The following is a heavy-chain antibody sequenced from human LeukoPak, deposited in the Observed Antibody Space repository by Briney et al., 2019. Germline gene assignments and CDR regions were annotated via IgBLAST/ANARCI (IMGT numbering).Heavy chain of an antibody. D-gene: IGHD1-26*01. CDR3: AKGALGAAYWYFDV. CDR2: STGGST. J-gene: IGHJ2*01. Sequence: GGSLRLSCAASGFSFSSYAMSWVRQAPGKGLEWVSASTGGSTYYPDSVNGRFTVSRDNSKNTLYLQLNSLRAEDTAVYYCAKGALGAAYWYFDVWGRGTLVSVSS. V-gene: IGHV3-23*01. CDR1: GFSFSSYA.